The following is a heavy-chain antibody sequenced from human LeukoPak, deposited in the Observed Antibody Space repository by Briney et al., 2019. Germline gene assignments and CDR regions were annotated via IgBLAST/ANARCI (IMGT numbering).Heavy chain of an antibody. CDR2: ISGSGGSA. CDR3: AKDHSQYSSSWYTPLGY. J-gene: IGHJ4*02. D-gene: IGHD6-13*01. CDR1: GFTFSSYW. V-gene: IGHV3-23*01. Sequence: SGGSLRLSCAASGFTFSSYWMHWVRQAPGKGLEWVSAISGSGGSAYYADSVKGRFTISRDNSKNTLYLQMNSLRAEDTAVYYCAKDHSQYSSSWYTPLGYWGQGTLVTVSS.